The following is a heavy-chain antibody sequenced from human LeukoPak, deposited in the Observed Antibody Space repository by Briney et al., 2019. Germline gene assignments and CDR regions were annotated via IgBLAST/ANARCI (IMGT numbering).Heavy chain of an antibody. D-gene: IGHD1-7*01. CDR1: GFTFSGSA. CDR3: AKDLTWNFGYNFDY. Sequence: AGGSLRLSCAASGFTFSGSAMHWVRQASGEGLEWVGRIRSKANSYATAYAASVKGRFTISRDNSRNTLYLQMKNLRAEDTAVYYCAKDLTWNFGYNFDYWGPGTLVTVSS. J-gene: IGHJ4*02. CDR2: IRSKANSYAT. V-gene: IGHV3-73*01.